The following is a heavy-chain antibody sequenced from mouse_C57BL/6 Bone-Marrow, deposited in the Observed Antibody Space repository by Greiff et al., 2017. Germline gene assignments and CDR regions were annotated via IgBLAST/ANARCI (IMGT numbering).Heavy chain of an antibody. CDR3: ARSDYYGSRHWYVDV. J-gene: IGHJ1*03. CDR1: GYTFTSYW. D-gene: IGHD1-1*01. Sequence: QVQLQQPGAELVMPGASVKLSCKASGYTFTSYWMHWVKQRPGQGLEWIGEIDPSDSYTNYNQKFKGKSTLTVDKSSSTAYMQLSSLTSEDSAVYYCARSDYYGSRHWYVDVWGTGTTVTVSS. CDR2: IDPSDSYT. V-gene: IGHV1-69*01.